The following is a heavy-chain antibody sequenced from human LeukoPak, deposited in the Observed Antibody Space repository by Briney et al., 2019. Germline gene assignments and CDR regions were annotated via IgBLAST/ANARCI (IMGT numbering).Heavy chain of an antibody. J-gene: IGHJ4*02. CDR3: ARSDYGDFDY. CDR1: GGSISSSSYY. CDR2: IYYSGST. V-gene: IGHV4-39*01. D-gene: IGHD4-17*01. Sequence: SETLSLTCTVSGGSISSSSYYWGWIRQPPGKGLEWIGSIYYSGSTYYNPSLKSRVTMSVDTSKNQFSLKLSSVTAADTAVYYCARSDYGDFDYWGQGTLVTVSS.